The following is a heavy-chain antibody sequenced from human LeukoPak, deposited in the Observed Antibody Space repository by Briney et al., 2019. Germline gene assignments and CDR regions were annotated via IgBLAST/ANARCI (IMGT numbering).Heavy chain of an antibody. J-gene: IGHJ4*02. D-gene: IGHD3-22*01. Sequence: SETLSLTCTVSGGSISSNSYYWGWIRQPPGKGLEWIGSFHYSGSTYYNPPLKSRVTISVDTSKNQFSLKLSSVTAADTAVYYCARDGRSDYYYDSSGNFDYWGQGTLVTVSS. V-gene: IGHV4-39*07. CDR2: FHYSGST. CDR3: ARDGRSDYYYDSSGNFDY. CDR1: GGSISSNSYY.